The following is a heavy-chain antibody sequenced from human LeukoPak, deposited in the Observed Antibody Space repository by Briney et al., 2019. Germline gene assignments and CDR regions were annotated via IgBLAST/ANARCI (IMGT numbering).Heavy chain of an antibody. V-gene: IGHV3-30*19. D-gene: IGHD6-13*01. CDR3: ARDQGMDPFYYYYGMDV. J-gene: IGHJ6*02. CDR2: ISYDGSNK. Sequence: GGSLRLSCEVSGLTSGTYGLTYGLTWVRQAPGKGLEWVAVISYDGSNKYYADSVKGRFTISRDNSKNTLYLQINSLRAEDTAVYYCARDQGMDPFYYYYGMDVWGQGTTVTVSS. CDR1: GLTSGTYGLT.